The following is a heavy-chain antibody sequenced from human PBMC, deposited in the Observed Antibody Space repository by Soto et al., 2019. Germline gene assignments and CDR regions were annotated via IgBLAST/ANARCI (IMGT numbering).Heavy chain of an antibody. J-gene: IGHJ6*02. CDR2: IYHSGST. CDR1: GGSISSSNW. D-gene: IGHD2-2*01. Sequence: SETLSLTCAVSGGSISSSNWWSWVRQPPGKGLEGIGEIYHSGSTNYNQSLKSRVTISVEKSKNQFSLKLSSVTAADTAVYYCARVVPAAPYYYYYGMDVWGQGTTVTVSS. CDR3: ARVVPAAPYYYYYGMDV. V-gene: IGHV4-4*02.